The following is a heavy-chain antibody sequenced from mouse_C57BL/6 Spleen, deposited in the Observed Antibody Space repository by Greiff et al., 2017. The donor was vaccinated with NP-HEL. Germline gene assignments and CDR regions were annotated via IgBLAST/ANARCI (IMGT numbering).Heavy chain of an antibody. D-gene: IGHD1-1*01. CDR1: GYTFTDYE. CDR3: TRRDYGSSVFDY. CDR2: IDPETGGT. Sequence: VKLQESGAELVRPGASVTLSCKASGYTFTDYEMHWVKQTPVHGLEWIGAIDPETGGTAYNQKFKGKAILTADKSSSTAYMELRSLTSEDSAVYYCTRRDYGSSVFDYWGQGTTLTVSS. V-gene: IGHV1-15*01. J-gene: IGHJ2*01.